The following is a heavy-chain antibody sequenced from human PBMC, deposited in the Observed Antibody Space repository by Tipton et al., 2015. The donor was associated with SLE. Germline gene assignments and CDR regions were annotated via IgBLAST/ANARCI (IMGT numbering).Heavy chain of an antibody. Sequence: TLSLTCSVSGGSISSYPWSWIRQPPGKGLEWIGYIYYSGHTHYNPSLKSRVTISLDTSKNQFSLRLTSVTAADTAMYYCARDTRCGGGCYEDWGQGTLVTVSS. J-gene: IGHJ4*02. V-gene: IGHV4-59*01. CDR3: ARDTRCGGGCYED. CDR2: IYYSGHT. CDR1: GGSISSYP. D-gene: IGHD2-8*02.